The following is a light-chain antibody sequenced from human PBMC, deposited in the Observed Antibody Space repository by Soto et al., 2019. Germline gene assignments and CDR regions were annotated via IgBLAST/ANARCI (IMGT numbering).Light chain of an antibody. CDR2: DAS. V-gene: IGKV3-11*01. CDR1: QSVSSY. J-gene: IGKJ5*01. CDR3: QQRSSAIT. Sequence: EIVLTQSPATVSLSPGERATLSCRASQSVSSYLAWFQQKPGQAPRLLIYDASNRATGIPARFSGSGSGTDFTLTISSLEPEDFAVYYCQQRSSAITFGQGTRLEIK.